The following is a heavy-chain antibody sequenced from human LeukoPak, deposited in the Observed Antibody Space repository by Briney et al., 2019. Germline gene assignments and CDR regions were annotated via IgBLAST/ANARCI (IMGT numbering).Heavy chain of an antibody. CDR2: INHSGST. J-gene: IGHJ5*02. D-gene: IGHD6-13*01. CDR1: SGSFSGYY. CDR3: ARGKQQLLKTCRFDP. Sequence: SETLSLTCAVYSGSFSGYYWSWIRQPPGKGLEWIGEINHSGSTNYNPSLKSRVTISVDTSKNQFSLKLSSVTAADTAVYYCARGKQQLLKTCRFDPWGQGTLVTVSS. V-gene: IGHV4-34*01.